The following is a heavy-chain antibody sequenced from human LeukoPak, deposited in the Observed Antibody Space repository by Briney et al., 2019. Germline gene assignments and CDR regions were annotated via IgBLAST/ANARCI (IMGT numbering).Heavy chain of an antibody. Sequence: SVKVSCKASGGTFSSYAISWVRQAPGQGLEWMGGIIPIFGTANYAQKFQGRVTITADESTSTAYMELSSLRSEDTAVYYCAQTYYYDSSGYYSAFDIWGQGTMVTVSS. CDR2: IIPIFGTA. D-gene: IGHD3-22*01. CDR3: AQTYYYDSSGYYSAFDI. J-gene: IGHJ3*02. CDR1: GGTFSSYA. V-gene: IGHV1-69*13.